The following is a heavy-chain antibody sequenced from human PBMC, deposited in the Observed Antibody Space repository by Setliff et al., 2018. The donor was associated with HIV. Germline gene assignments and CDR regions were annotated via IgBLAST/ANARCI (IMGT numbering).Heavy chain of an antibody. V-gene: IGHV3-11*04. D-gene: IGHD2-15*01. Sequence: RLSCVASEFAFSDYYMSWIRQAPGKGLEWISYISSSGGIIYYADSVKGRFTISRDNAKNSLYLQMNSLRVEDTAVYYCARVSRDIVVVIAAGYFDFWGPGTLVTVSS. CDR3: ARVSRDIVVVIAAGYFDF. J-gene: IGHJ4*02. CDR1: EFAFSDYY. CDR2: ISSSGGII.